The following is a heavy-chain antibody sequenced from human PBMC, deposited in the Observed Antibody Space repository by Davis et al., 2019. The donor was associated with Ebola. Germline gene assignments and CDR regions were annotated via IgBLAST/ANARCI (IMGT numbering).Heavy chain of an antibody. V-gene: IGHV1-2*06. CDR1: GYTFTSFD. D-gene: IGHD4-17*01. CDR3: ARDLAPWSGTVFNY. CDR2: INPNSGGT. Sequence: ASVKVSCKASGYTFTSFDINWVRQATGQGLEWMGRINPNSGGTNYAQKFQGRVTMTRDTSISTAYMELSRLRSDDTAVYYCARDLAPWSGTVFNYWGQGTLVTVSS. J-gene: IGHJ4*02.